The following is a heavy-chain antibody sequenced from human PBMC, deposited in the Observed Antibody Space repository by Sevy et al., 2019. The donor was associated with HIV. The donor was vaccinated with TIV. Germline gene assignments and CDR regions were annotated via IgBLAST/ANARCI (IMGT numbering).Heavy chain of an antibody. CDR2: ISNSGAGT. CDR1: GFTFSDYG. Sequence: RGCLRLSCAASGFTFSDYGMTWVRQAPGKGLEGVSSISNSGAGTYYADSVKGRFIISRTNSKNTVYLQINSLRAEDTALYYCGKRRTTGMTDWFDSWGQGTLVIVSS. D-gene: IGHD1-1*01. J-gene: IGHJ5*01. CDR3: GKRRTTGMTDWFDS. V-gene: IGHV3-23*01.